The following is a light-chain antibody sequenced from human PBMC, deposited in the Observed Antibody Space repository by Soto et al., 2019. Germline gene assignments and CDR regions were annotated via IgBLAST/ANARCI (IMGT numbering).Light chain of an antibody. CDR1: QRVSSY. V-gene: IGKV3-11*01. CDR3: QHRSNLPPT. J-gene: IGKJ2*01. CDR2: DAS. Sequence: EIVLTQSPATLSLSPGERATLSCRASQRVSSYLAWYQQKPGQAPRLLIYDASNRATGIPARFSGSGSGTDFNLAISSIEHEDFAVYYCQHRSNLPPTFGQGTKLEI.